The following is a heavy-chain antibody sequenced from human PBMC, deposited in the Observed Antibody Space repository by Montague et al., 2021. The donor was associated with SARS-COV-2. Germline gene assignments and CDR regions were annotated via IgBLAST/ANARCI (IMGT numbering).Heavy chain of an antibody. Sequence: SLRLSCAASGFPFNTYTMTWVRQAPGKGLEWVSSIFGSGAGTYYADSVQGRFTISRDSSKSTLYLQLHGLRAEDTAVYYCAKNGGSGSLVYWYFDLWGRGAPVAVSS. V-gene: IGHV3-23*01. CDR2: IFGSGAGT. D-gene: IGHD2-8*01. J-gene: IGHJ2*01. CDR1: GFPFNTYT. CDR3: AKNGGSGSLVYWYFDL.